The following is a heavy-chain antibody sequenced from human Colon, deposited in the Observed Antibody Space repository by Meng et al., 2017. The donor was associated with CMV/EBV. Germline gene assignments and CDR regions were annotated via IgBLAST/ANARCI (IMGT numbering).Heavy chain of an antibody. Sequence: SISNSSSYWGWIRQTPGKGLEWIANIYYTGITYYTPSLRGRVALSVDRSKSQFSLRLTSVTAADTAIYHCARQGTVVEAGTRASYFDYWGQGALVTVSS. CDR2: IYYTGIT. J-gene: IGHJ4*02. D-gene: IGHD1-1*01. CDR1: SISNSSSY. CDR3: ARQGTVVEAGTRASYFDY. V-gene: IGHV4-39*01.